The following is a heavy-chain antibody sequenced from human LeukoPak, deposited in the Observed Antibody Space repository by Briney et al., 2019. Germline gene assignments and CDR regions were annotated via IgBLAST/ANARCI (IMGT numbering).Heavy chain of an antibody. D-gene: IGHD3-22*01. CDR1: GFTFSGYA. Sequence: PGGSLRLSCAASGFTFSGYAMSWVRQAPGKGLEWVSAMSGSSGSTHNADTVKGRFTISRDTYRNTLYLQMNRLRAEDTAVYYCARGPNYYDSSCHYYYYGMDVWGQGTTVTVSS. CDR2: MSGSSGST. V-gene: IGHV3-23*01. J-gene: IGHJ6*02. CDR3: ARGPNYYDSSCHYYYYGMDV.